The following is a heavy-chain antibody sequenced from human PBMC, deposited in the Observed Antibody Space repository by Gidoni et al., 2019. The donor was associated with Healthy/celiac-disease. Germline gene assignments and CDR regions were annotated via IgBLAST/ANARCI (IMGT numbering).Heavy chain of an antibody. Sequence: EVQLVESGGGLVKPGGSLRLSCAASGFTFSSYSMNWVRQAPGKGLEWVSSISSSSSYIYYADSVKGRFTISRDNAKNSLYLQMNSLRAEDTAVYYCARFAASIAARFSGYWGQGTLVTVSS. CDR1: GFTFSSYS. CDR3: ARFAASIAARFSGY. V-gene: IGHV3-21*01. D-gene: IGHD6-6*01. CDR2: ISSSSSYI. J-gene: IGHJ4*02.